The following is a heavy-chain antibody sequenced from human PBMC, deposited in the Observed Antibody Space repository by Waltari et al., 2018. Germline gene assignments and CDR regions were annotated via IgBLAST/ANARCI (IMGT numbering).Heavy chain of an antibody. D-gene: IGHD1-1*01. Sequence: EVQLVESGGGLVKPGGSLRLSCAASGFDDSRYSMNRVRQATGKGLELVSSISSSSSYIYYADSVKVPFTISRDNAKNSLYLQMNSLRAEDSSVYYCARDDRTGPYPTYYFDYWGQGTLVTVSS. CDR3: ARDDRTGPYPTYYFDY. CDR1: GFDDSRYS. CDR2: ISSSSSYI. J-gene: IGHJ4*02. V-gene: IGHV3-21*01.